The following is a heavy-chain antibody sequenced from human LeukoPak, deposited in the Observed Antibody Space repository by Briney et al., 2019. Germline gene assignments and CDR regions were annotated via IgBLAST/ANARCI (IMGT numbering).Heavy chain of an antibody. D-gene: IGHD3-16*01. Sequence: GESLKISCKCSGYRFTSYWIGWVRQMPGEGLEWMGIIYPRDSDTRYSPSFQGQVTISTDRSISTAYLQWSSLKASDTAIYYCARDMLHDDAFDIWGQGTMVTVSS. CDR3: ARDMLHDDAFDI. J-gene: IGHJ3*02. V-gene: IGHV5-51*01. CDR2: IYPRDSDT. CDR1: GYRFTSYW.